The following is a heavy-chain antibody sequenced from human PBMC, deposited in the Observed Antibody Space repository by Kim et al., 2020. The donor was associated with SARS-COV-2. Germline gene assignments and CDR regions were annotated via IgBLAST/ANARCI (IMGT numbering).Heavy chain of an antibody. Sequence: SETLSLTCAVYGGSFSGYYWNWIRQPPGKGLEWMGEINHSGSTNYNPSLKSRVTISVDTSKNQFSLKLSSVTAADTAVYYCATTLGYWGQGTLVTVSS. CDR3: ATTLGY. V-gene: IGHV4-34*01. CDR1: GGSFSGYY. D-gene: IGHD7-27*01. CDR2: INHSGST. J-gene: IGHJ4*02.